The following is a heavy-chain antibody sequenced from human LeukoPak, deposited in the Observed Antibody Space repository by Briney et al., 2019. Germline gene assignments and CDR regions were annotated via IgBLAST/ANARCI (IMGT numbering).Heavy chain of an antibody. D-gene: IGHD6-6*01. CDR3: ARGPGAYSSSCDI. V-gene: IGHV7-4-1*02. CDR1: GYTFTGYY. CDR2: INSNTGNP. J-gene: IGHJ3*02. Sequence: GASVKVPCKASGYTFTGYYMHWVRQAPGQGLEWMGWINSNTGNPTYAQGFTGRFVFSLDTSVSTAYLQISSLKAEDTAVYYCARGPGAYSSSCDIWGQGTMVTVSS.